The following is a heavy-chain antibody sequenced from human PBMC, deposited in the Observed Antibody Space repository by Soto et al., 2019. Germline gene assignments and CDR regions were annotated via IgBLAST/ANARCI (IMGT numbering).Heavy chain of an antibody. CDR2: IYYSGST. Sequence: SETLSLTCTVSGGSISSGGYYWSWIRQHPGKGLEWVGDIYYSGSTHYNPSPKSQFTISVDTSKNQFSLKLSSVTPADTPVYYCARGGRRPPGMDVWGQGTTVTVSS. V-gene: IGHV4-31*01. J-gene: IGHJ6*02. CDR3: ARGGRRPPGMDV. CDR1: GGSISSGGYY.